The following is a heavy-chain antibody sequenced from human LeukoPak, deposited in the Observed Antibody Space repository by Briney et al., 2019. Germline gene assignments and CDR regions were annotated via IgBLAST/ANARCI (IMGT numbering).Heavy chain of an antibody. Sequence: SHTLSLTCTVSGGSISSGSYYWSWIRQPAGKGLEWIGRIYTSGSTNYNPSLKSRVTISVDTSKNQFSLKLSSVTAADTAVYYCAREIAVAGLDYWGQGTLVTVSS. J-gene: IGHJ4*02. CDR1: GGSISSGSYY. CDR2: IYTSGST. V-gene: IGHV4-61*02. D-gene: IGHD6-19*01. CDR3: AREIAVAGLDY.